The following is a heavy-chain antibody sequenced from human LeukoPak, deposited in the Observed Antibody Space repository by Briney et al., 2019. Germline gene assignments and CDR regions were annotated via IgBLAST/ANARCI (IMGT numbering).Heavy chain of an antibody. D-gene: IGHD2-2*01. CDR3: AKERVDCRSTTCYLGFDP. CDR2: ITNSGSSI. CDR1: GFTFSDYY. V-gene: IGHV3-11*04. J-gene: IGHJ5*02. Sequence: TPGGSLRLSCAVSGFTFSDYYMGWIRQAPGKGLEWISYITNSGSSIYYADSVKGRFTMSRDNAKNSLYLQMNSLRAEDTAMYYCAKERVDCRSTTCYLGFDPWGQGTLVTVSS.